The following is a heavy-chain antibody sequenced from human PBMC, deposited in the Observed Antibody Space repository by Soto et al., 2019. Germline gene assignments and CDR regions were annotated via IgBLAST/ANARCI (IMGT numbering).Heavy chain of an antibody. CDR2: IIPIFGTA. CDR3: ARPRGYYYYYYGMDV. J-gene: IGHJ6*02. CDR1: GGTFSSYA. Sequence: SVKVSCKASGGTFSSYAISWVRQAPGQGLEWMGGIIPIFGTANYAQKFQGRVTITADESTSTAYMELSSLRSEDTAVYYCARPRGYYYYYYGMDVWGQGTTVTVSS. V-gene: IGHV1-69*13.